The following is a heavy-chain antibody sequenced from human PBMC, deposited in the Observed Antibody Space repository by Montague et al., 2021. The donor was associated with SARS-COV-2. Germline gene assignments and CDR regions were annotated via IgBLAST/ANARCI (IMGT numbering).Heavy chain of an antibody. J-gene: IGHJ4*02. Sequence: SQTLSLTCSVPCVSISSSNYYWGWVRQPPGKGLEWIGSVYYSRGTNYNPSLESRVTISVDTSKNQFSLRLSSATAADTAVYYCGRGISNWWAVGYWGQGILVTVSS. V-gene: IGHV4-39*01. D-gene: IGHD2-15*01. CDR1: CVSISSSNYY. CDR2: VYYSRGT. CDR3: GRGISNWWAVGY.